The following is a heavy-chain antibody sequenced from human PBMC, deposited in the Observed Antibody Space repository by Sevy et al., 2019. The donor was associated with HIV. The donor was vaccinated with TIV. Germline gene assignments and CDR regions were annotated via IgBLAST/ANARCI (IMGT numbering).Heavy chain of an antibody. D-gene: IGHD3-10*01. Sequence: SETLSLTCTVSGGSISSYYWSWIRQPPGKGLEWIGYIYYSGGTNSNPSLKSRVTISVDTSKNQFSLKLSSVTAADTAVYYCGMSFNYYGSGSYYYWGQGTLVTVSS. CDR2: IYYSGGT. V-gene: IGHV4-59*01. CDR3: GMSFNYYGSGSYYY. J-gene: IGHJ4*02. CDR1: GGSISSYY.